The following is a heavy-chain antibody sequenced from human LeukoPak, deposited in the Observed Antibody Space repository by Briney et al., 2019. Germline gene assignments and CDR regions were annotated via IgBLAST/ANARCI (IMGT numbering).Heavy chain of an antibody. D-gene: IGHD6-19*01. Sequence: HPGGSLRLSCAASGFPFSSYGMHWVRQAPGKGLEWVARLVYDARSDYANSVKGRFSISRDDSKNTLFLDMSNLRVEDTALYYCARDLSAAFDFWGQGTLVTVSS. CDR1: GFPFSSYG. CDR3: ARDLSAAFDF. J-gene: IGHJ4*02. CDR2: LVYDARS. V-gene: IGHV3-33*01.